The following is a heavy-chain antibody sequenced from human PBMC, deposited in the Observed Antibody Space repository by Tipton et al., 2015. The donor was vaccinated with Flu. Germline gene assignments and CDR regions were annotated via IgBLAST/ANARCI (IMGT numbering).Heavy chain of an antibody. CDR1: GFTFSRYA. CDR3: ARVIPEFVAGLSY. J-gene: IGHJ4*02. CDR2: VSGGGANT. V-gene: IGHV3-23*01. Sequence: SLRLSCAASGFTFSRYAMSWVRQAPGKGLEWVSAVSGGGANTYYADSVKGRFTISRDNSKNTFYLQMNSLRAEDTAIYYCARVIPEFVAGLSYWGQGTLVSVPS. D-gene: IGHD6-19*01.